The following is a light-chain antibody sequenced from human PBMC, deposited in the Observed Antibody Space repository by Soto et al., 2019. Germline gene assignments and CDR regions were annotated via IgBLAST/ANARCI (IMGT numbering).Light chain of an antibody. CDR2: AAS. V-gene: IGKV3-20*01. CDR1: QSVSSSS. J-gene: IGKJ5*01. CDR3: QQYGSSPIT. Sequence: EIVLTQSPGTLSWSPGERATLSCRASQSVSSSSLAWYQQEPGQAPRLLIYAASTRATGVPDRFSGSGSGTDFTLTISRLEPADLAVYYCQQYGSSPITFGQGTRLEIK.